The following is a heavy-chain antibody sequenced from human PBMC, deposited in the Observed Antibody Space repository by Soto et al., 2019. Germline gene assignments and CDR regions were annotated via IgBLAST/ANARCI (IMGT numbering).Heavy chain of an antibody. V-gene: IGHV4-30-4*01. CDR2: IYYSGST. CDR1: VGSISSCDYY. J-gene: IGHJ4*02. CDR3: ARVVAITIFGVGPFDY. D-gene: IGHD3-3*01. Sequence: SEALSLPCTVSVGSISSCDYYWSWILQPPVKGLEWIGYIYYSGSTYYNPSLKSRVTISVDTSKNQFSLKLSSVTAADTAVYYCARVVAITIFGVGPFDYWGQGTLVTVSS.